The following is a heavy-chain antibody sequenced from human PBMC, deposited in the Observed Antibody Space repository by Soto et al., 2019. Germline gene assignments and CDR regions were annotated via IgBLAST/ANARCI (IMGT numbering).Heavy chain of an antibody. CDR3: ARINDYGGNPGPFDY. V-gene: IGHV1-69*13. J-gene: IGHJ4*02. CDR1: GGTFTTYT. D-gene: IGHD4-17*01. CDR2: ITPIFGTP. Sequence: SVKVSCKASGGTFTTYTVAWVRQVPGQGLEWMGGITPIFGTPIYGQKFQGRVTITADESTSTAYMEVSSLRSEDTAVYYCARINDYGGNPGPFDYWGQGTLVTVSS.